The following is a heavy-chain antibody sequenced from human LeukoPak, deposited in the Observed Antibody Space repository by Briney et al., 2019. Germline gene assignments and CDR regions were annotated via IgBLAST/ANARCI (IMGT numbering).Heavy chain of an antibody. Sequence: GASVKVSCKASGGTFSSYAISWVRQAPGQGLEWMGGIIPIFGTANYAQKFQGRVTITADKSTSTAYMELSSLRSEDTAVYYCAGCRKKEGSVYYYYYMDVWGKGTTVTVSS. J-gene: IGHJ6*03. CDR1: GGTFSSYA. V-gene: IGHV1-69*06. CDR3: AGCRKKEGSVYYYYYMDV. CDR2: IIPIFGTA. D-gene: IGHD6-19*01.